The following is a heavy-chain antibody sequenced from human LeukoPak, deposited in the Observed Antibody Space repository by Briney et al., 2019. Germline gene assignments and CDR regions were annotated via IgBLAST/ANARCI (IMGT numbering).Heavy chain of an antibody. V-gene: IGHV4-59*01. CDR1: GGSISSYY. CDR2: IYYSGST. Sequence: SETLSLTCTVSGGSISSYYWSWIRQPPGKGLEWIGYIYYSGSTNYNPSLKSRVTISVDTSKNQFSLKLSSVTAADTAVYYCARARTIMGYFDYWGQGTLVTVSS. D-gene: IGHD5-24*01. CDR3: ARARTIMGYFDY. J-gene: IGHJ4*02.